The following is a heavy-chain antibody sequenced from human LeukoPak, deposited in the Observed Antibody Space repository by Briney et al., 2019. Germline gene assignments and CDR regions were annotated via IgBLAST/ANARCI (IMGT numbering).Heavy chain of an antibody. J-gene: IGHJ4*02. D-gene: IGHD3-22*01. Sequence: PGGSLRLSCAVSGFTSSSYWMSWVRQAPGKGLEWVANIKKDGSEKYYVDPVKGRFTISRDNAKNSLYLQMNSLRAEDTAVYYCASPNNMIVVVITGYWGQGTLVTVSS. CDR3: ASPNNMIVVVITGY. V-gene: IGHV3-7*01. CDR1: GFTSSSYW. CDR2: IKKDGSEK.